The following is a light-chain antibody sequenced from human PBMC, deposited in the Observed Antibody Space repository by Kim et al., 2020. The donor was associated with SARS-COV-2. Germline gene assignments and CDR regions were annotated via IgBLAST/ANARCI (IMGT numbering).Light chain of an antibody. V-gene: IGKV3-20*01. J-gene: IGKJ1*01. CDR3: QQYGSSPWT. Sequence: PGERATLSCRASQSVSSSYLAWYQQKPGQAPRLLNYGASSRATAIPDRFSGSGSGTDFTLTISRLEPEDFAVDYCQQYGSSPWTFGQGA. CDR2: GAS. CDR1: QSVSSSY.